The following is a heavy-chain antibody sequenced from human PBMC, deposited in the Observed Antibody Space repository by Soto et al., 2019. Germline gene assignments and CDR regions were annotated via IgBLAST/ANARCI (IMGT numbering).Heavy chain of an antibody. D-gene: IGHD6-6*01. V-gene: IGHV6-1*01. Sequence: PSETLSLTCAISGDSVSSNSAAWNWIRQSPSRGLEWLGRTYYRSKWYNDYAVSVKSRITINPDTSKNQFSLQLNSVTPEDTAVYYCARDYRPEYSSWYQAPPPMYYFDYWGQGTLVTVSS. CDR2: TYYRSKWYN. CDR1: GDSVSSNSAA. CDR3: ARDYRPEYSSWYQAPPPMYYFDY. J-gene: IGHJ4*02.